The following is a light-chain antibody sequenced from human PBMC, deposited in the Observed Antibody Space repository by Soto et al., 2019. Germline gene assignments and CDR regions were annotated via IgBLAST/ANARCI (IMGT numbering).Light chain of an antibody. J-gene: IGKJ2*01. CDR3: QRYGRSPTYN. Sequence: EIVLTQSPGTLSLSPGETATLSCRASQSVGSSYLAWYQQKPGQAPRLLIYGASSRATGIPDRFSGGGSGTDFTLTISRLEPEDFAVYYCQRYGRSPTYNFGQGTKLEIK. CDR1: QSVGSSY. V-gene: IGKV3-20*01. CDR2: GAS.